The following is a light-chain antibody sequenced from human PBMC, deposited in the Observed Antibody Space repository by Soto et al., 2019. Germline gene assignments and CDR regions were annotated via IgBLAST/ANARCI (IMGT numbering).Light chain of an antibody. CDR1: QSISSY. CDR3: HQRSTGPFS. J-gene: IGKJ3*01. CDR2: DAS. Sequence: EIVLTQSPATLSLSPGERATLSCRASQSISSYLAWYQQKPDQAPRLLIYDASNRATGIPARFSGSGSGTNFTLTIRSLEPEDFAVYYCHQRSTGPFSSGPGTKVDIK. V-gene: IGKV3-11*01.